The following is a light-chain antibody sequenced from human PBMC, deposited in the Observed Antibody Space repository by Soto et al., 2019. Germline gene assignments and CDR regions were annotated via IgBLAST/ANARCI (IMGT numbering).Light chain of an antibody. V-gene: IGKV1-33*01. CDR3: QQYDNFPPYT. Sequence: DLQMTQSPSSLSASIGDRVTITCQASRDISVYLNWYQHKPGKAPKLLVYDASNLQTGVPSRFSGSGSGTHFTLTISSLQPDDIATYYCQQYDNFPPYTFGQGTKLEIK. CDR1: RDISVY. J-gene: IGKJ2*01. CDR2: DAS.